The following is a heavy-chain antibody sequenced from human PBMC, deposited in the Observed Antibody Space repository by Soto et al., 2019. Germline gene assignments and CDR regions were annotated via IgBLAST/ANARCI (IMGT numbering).Heavy chain of an antibody. CDR1: GFIFSNYY. CDR2: LSSRHLSS. CDR3: ATVRATGWHVNGRDYFNP. V-gene: IGHV3-11*01. J-gene: IGHJ4*01. Sequence: GGSLRLSCIASGFIFSNYYMSWNRQASGKGLHCISSLSSRHLSSYYAGTVNGRFSIFRGYAKNSLLLHISDLRAAYSAVYYSATVRATGWHVNGRDYFNPWGRGTLVTVAS. D-gene: IGHD6-19*01.